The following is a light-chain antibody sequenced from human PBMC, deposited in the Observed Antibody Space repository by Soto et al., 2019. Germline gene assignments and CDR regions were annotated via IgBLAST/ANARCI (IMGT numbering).Light chain of an antibody. Sequence: EIVLTQSPGTLSLSPGERATLSCRASQNVGGRFLAWYQQKPGQAPRLLINVASTRATGIPDRFSGSGSGTDFTLTISRLEPEDFAVYYCQQYGTSPNAFGQGTRLE. V-gene: IGKV3-20*01. CDR1: QNVGGRF. CDR2: VAS. CDR3: QQYGTSPNA. J-gene: IGKJ5*01.